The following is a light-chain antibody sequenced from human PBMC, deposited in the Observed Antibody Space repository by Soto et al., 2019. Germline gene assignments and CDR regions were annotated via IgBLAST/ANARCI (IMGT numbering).Light chain of an antibody. CDR1: QSVSSSY. V-gene: IGKV3-20*01. J-gene: IGKJ4*01. CDR3: QQYGSSPLT. CDR2: GAS. Sequence: EMVLTQSPGTLSLSPGERATLSCRASQSVSSSYLAWYQQKPGQAHRLLIYGASSRATGIPDRFSGSGSGTDFTLTISRLEHEDLAVYYCQQYGSSPLTFGGGTKVEIK.